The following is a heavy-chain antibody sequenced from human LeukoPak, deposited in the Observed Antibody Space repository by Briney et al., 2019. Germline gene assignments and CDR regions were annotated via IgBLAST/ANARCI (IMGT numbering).Heavy chain of an antibody. V-gene: IGHV4-39*01. CDR2: IYYTGTT. D-gene: IGHD3/OR15-3a*01. Sequence: PLETLSLTCTVSGGSISSSLYHWGWIRQSPGKNLEWLGSIYYTGTTHYNPSLKSRVTISVDTSKNQFSLNLSSVTAADTAVYYCARQEIGLRSFDPWGQGTLVTVSS. CDR3: ARQEIGLRSFDP. CDR1: GGSISSSLYH. J-gene: IGHJ5*02.